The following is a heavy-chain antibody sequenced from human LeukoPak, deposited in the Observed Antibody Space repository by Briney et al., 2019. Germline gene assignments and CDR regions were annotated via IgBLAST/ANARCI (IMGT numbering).Heavy chain of an antibody. D-gene: IGHD6-19*01. CDR3: ARGAHESSGWFEGYY. V-gene: IGHV3-48*04. Sequence: GGSRRLSCAASGFTFSSYAMHWVRQAPGKGLEWVSYISSSSSTIYYADSVKGRFTISRDNAKNSLYLQMNSLRAEDTAVYYCARGAHESSGWFEGYYWGQGTMVTVSS. CDR1: GFTFSSYA. CDR2: ISSSSSTI. J-gene: IGHJ4*02.